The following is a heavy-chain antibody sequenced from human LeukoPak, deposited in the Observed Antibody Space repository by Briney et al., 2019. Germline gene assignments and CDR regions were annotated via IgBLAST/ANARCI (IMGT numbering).Heavy chain of an antibody. J-gene: IGHJ4*02. Sequence: KASETLSLTCTVSGGSISSHYWSWIRQPPGKGLEWIGYIYYSGSTNYNPSLKSRVTISVDTSKNQFSLKLSSVTAADTAVYYCARDQSGYSYGFDYWGQGTLVTVSS. CDR2: IYYSGST. V-gene: IGHV4-59*11. CDR1: GGSISSHY. CDR3: ARDQSGYSYGFDY. D-gene: IGHD5-18*01.